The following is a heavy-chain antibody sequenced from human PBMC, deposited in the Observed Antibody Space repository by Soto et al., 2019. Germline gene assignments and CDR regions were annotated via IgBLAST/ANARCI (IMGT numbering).Heavy chain of an antibody. V-gene: IGHV1-69*01. CDR2: ILPIFHTT. CDR1: GGFFSSNA. J-gene: IGHJ4*02. CDR3: ATGGRGYSSAPRFYFEY. Sequence: QVQLVQSGAEVKKPGSSVKVSCQASGGFFSSNAISWVRQAPGQGLEWMGGILPIFHTTHYAQKFQGRVTITADESTSTAYMELSSLNSEETALYYGATGGRGYSSAPRFYFEYWGQGTLVPVSS. D-gene: IGHD5-18*01.